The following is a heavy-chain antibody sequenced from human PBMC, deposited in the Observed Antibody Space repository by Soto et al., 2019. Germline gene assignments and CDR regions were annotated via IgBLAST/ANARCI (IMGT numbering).Heavy chain of an antibody. V-gene: IGHV1-69*13. CDR2: IIPIFGTA. CDR3: ASTTDLNDYGGNSGFYYFDY. J-gene: IGHJ4*02. Sequence: RASVKVSCKASGGTFSSYAISWVRQAPGQGLEWMGGIIPIFGTANYAQKFQGRVTITADESTSTAYMELSSLRSEDTAVYYFASTTDLNDYGGNSGFYYFDYWGQGTLVTVSS. D-gene: IGHD4-17*01. CDR1: GGTFSSYA.